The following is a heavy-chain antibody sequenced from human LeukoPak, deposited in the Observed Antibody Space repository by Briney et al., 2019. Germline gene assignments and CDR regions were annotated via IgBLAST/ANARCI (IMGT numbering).Heavy chain of an antibody. J-gene: IGHJ6*03. CDR1: GFTFSTYS. CDR2: ISGSSGTI. V-gene: IGHV3-48*04. D-gene: IGHD3-16*01. CDR3: ARRSEFGVLYYMDV. Sequence: GGSLRLSCAASGFTFSTYSMNWVRQAPGKGLEWVSYISGSSGTIYYADSVKGRFTISRDNAKTSLYLQMNSLRAEDTAIYYCARRSEFGVLYYMDVWGKGTTVTVSS.